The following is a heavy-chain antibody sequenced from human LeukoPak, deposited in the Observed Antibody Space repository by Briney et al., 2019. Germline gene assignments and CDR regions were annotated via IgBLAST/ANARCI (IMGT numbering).Heavy chain of an antibody. CDR1: GFTFSTTA. V-gene: IGHV3-23*01. CDR2: ISGSGDNTVMSGSGENT. D-gene: IGHD5-18*01. J-gene: IGHJ4*02. CDR3: ARDLQLWTTRDTRGGAQVGY. Sequence: GGSLRLSCAASGFTFSTTAMGWVRQAPGKGLEWLSVISGSGDNTVMSGSGENTYYADSVKGRFTISRDNSKNTLYLQMNSLRAEDTAVYYCARDLQLWTTRDTRGGAQVGYWGQGTLVTVSS.